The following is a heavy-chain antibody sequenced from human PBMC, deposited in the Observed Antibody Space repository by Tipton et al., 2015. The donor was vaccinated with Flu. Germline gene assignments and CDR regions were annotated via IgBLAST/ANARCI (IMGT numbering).Heavy chain of an antibody. V-gene: IGHV4-61*10. J-gene: IGHJ5*02. CDR3: ARGRVVVAAPYRFAP. D-gene: IGHD2-15*01. Sequence: TLTLTCTVSGGSINTGTYYWSWIRLPAGKGLEWIGYVYHIGTTNYNPSLKSRATISLDTSKNHFSLKLRSVTAADTAVYYCARGRVVVAAPYRFAPWGQGTLVTVSS. CDR1: GGSINTGTYY. CDR2: VYHIGTT.